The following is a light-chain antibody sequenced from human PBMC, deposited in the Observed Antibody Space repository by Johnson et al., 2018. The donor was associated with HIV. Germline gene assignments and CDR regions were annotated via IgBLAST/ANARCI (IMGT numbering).Light chain of an antibody. J-gene: IGLJ1*01. Sequence: QSVLTQSPSVSAAPGQTVTISCSGSSSNIGSNYVSWYQQLPGTAPKLLIYDSDKRPSGIPDRFSGSTSGTSATLGITALPTGDEAGYYCATWDSSLSFFVFGSGTKVTVL. CDR1: SSNIGSNY. CDR2: DSD. V-gene: IGLV1-51*01. CDR3: ATWDSSLSFFV.